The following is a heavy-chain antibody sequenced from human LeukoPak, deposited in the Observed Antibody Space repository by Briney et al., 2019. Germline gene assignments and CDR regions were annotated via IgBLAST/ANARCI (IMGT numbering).Heavy chain of an antibody. V-gene: IGHV4-34*01. Sequence: SETLSLTRAVYGGSFSGYYWSWIRQPPGKGLEWIGEINHSGSTNYNPSLKSRVTISVDTSKNQFSLKLSSVTAADTAVYYCARGRRARSYYYYMDVWGKGTTVTVSS. CDR2: INHSGST. CDR1: GGSFSGYY. J-gene: IGHJ6*03. CDR3: ARGRRARSYYYYMDV. D-gene: IGHD5-12*01.